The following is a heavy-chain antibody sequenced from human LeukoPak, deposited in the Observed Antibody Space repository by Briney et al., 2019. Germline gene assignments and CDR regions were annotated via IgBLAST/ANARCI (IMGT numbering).Heavy chain of an antibody. V-gene: IGHV4-4*07. CDR3: ARDRYYYDSSGDEYYFDY. CDR1: GGSISSYY. Sequence: SETLSLTCTVSGGSISSYYWSWIRQPAGKGLEWIGRIYTSGSTNYNPSLKSRVTMSVDTSKNQFSLKLSSVTAADTAVYYCARDRYYYDSSGDEYYFDYWGQGTLVTVSS. CDR2: IYTSGST. D-gene: IGHD3-22*01. J-gene: IGHJ4*02.